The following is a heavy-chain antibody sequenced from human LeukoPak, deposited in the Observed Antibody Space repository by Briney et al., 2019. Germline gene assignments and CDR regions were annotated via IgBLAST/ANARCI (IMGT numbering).Heavy chain of an antibody. CDR2: ISGSGGST. D-gene: IGHD6-19*01. V-gene: IGHV3-23*01. CDR3: AKDSLSSGWSYYYYYYMDV. Sequence: GGSLRLSCAASGFTFSSYGVSWVRQAPGKGLEWVSAISGSGGSTYYADSVKGRFTISRDNSKNTLYPQMNSLRAEDTAVYYCAKDSLSSGWSYYYYYYMDVWGKGTTVTISS. J-gene: IGHJ6*03. CDR1: GFTFSSYG.